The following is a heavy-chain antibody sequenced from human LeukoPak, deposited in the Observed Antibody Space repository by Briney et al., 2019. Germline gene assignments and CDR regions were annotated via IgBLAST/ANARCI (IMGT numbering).Heavy chain of an antibody. CDR3: ARLTTGWWFDP. J-gene: IGHJ5*02. CDR1: GFTFRNAS. V-gene: IGHV4-59*01. D-gene: IGHD4-17*01. Sequence: AGGSLRLSCAASGFTFRNASMSWVRQAPGKGLEWIGSIYYSGSTYYNPSLKSRVTISVDTSKNQFSLKLSSVTAADTAVYYCARLTTGWWFDPWGQGTLVTVSS. CDR2: IYYSGST.